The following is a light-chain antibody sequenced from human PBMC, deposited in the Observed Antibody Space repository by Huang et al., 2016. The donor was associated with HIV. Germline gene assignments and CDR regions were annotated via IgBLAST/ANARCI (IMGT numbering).Light chain of an antibody. CDR2: WAS. V-gene: IGKV4-1*01. CDR3: QQYYSTPLLT. CDR1: QTVLYSSNNKNY. J-gene: IGKJ4*01. Sequence: DIVMTQSQDSLAVSLGERATINCKSSQTVLYSSNNKNYLAWYQQKPGQPPKLLIYWASTRESGVPDRFSGGGSGTDFTLTISSLQAEDVAVYYCQQYYSTPLLTFGGGTKVEIK.